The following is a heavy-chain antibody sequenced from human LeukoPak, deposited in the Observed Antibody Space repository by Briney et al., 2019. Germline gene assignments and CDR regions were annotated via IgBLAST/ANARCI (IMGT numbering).Heavy chain of an antibody. CDR1: GGSITSYY. D-gene: IGHD5-24*01. V-gene: IGHV4-39*01. CDR3: ARVEMATIVPDY. CDR2: IYFSGST. Sequence: KPSDTLSLPCTVSGGSITSYYWGWIRQPPGKGLEWIGRIYFSGSTSYNPTLESRVTISVDTSKNQFSLKLSSVTAADTAVYYCARVEMATIVPDYWGQGTLVTVSS. J-gene: IGHJ4*02.